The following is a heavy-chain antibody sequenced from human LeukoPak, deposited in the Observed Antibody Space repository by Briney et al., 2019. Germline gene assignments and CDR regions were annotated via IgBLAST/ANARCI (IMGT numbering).Heavy chain of an antibody. V-gene: IGHV4-34*01. J-gene: IGHJ4*02. CDR2: INHSGST. CDR1: GGSFSGYY. Sequence: PSETLSLTCAVYGGSFSGYYWSWIRQPPGKGLEWIGEINHSGSTNYNPSLKSRVTISVDTSKNQFSLKLSSVTAADTAMYYCARESVGDYGLSFDCWGQGTLVTVSS. CDR3: ARESVGDYGLSFDC. D-gene: IGHD4-17*01.